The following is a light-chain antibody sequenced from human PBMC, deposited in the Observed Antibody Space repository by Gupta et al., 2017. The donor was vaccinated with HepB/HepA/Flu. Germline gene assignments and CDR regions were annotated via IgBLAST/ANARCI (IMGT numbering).Light chain of an antibody. J-gene: IGLJ3*02. CDR3: QTWGTGIWV. CDR1: SGHSSYA. Sequence: QLVLTQSPSASASLAASAKLTCTLSSGHSSYAIAWHQQQPEKGPRYLMKLNSDGSHSKGDGIPDRFSGSSSGAERYLTISSLQSEDEADYYCQTWGTGIWVFGGGTKLTVL. V-gene: IGLV4-69*01. CDR2: LNSDGSH.